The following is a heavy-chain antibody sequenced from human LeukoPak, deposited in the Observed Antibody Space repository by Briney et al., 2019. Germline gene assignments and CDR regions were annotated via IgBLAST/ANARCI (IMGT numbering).Heavy chain of an antibody. CDR1: GGSFSGYY. D-gene: IGHD3-10*01. CDR3: ARGIWFGEPMGAFDI. CDR2: INHSGST. Sequence: SETLSLTCAVYGGSFSGYYWSWIRQPPGKGLEWIGEINHSGSTNHNPSLKSRVTISVDTSKNQFSLKLSSVTAADTAVYYCARGIWFGEPMGAFDIWGQGTMVTVSS. V-gene: IGHV4-34*01. J-gene: IGHJ3*02.